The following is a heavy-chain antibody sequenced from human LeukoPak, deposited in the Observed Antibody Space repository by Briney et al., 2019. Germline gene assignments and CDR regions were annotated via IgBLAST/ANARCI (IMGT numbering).Heavy chain of an antibody. CDR3: AILGPYDNSGYYYVDY. Sequence: ASVKVSCKASGYTFTGYYMHWVRQAPGQGLEWMGWINPNSGGTNYAQKFQGRVTMTRDTSISTAYMELSRLRSDDTAVYYCAILGPYDNSGYYYVDYWGQGTLVTVSS. CDR1: GYTFTGYY. J-gene: IGHJ4*02. CDR2: INPNSGGT. V-gene: IGHV1-2*02. D-gene: IGHD3-22*01.